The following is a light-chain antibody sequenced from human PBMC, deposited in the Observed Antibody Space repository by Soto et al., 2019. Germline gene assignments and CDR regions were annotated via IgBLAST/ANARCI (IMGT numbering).Light chain of an antibody. V-gene: IGLV2-14*03. J-gene: IGLJ2*01. CDR3: SSYTSISTLV. CDR2: DVN. Sequence: QSALTQPASVSGSPGQSITISCTGTRNDIGRYNYVSWYQQHPGKTPKLMIYDVNYRPSGISNRFSGSKSGNTASLTISGLQAEDEADYYCSSYTSISTLVFGGGTKVTVL. CDR1: RNDIGRYNY.